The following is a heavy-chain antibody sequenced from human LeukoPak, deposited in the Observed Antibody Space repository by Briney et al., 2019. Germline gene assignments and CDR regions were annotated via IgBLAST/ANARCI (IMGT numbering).Heavy chain of an antibody. J-gene: IGHJ6*03. V-gene: IGHV4-4*07. CDR3: ARAVVVVPAATREYYYMDV. CDR2: IYTSGST. Sequence: PSETLSLTCTVSGGSISSYYWSWIRQPAGKGLEWIGRIYTSGSTNYNPSLKSRVTISVDKSKNRFSLKLSSVTAADTAVYYCARAVVVVPAATREYYYMDVWGKGTTVTVSS. CDR1: GGSISSYY. D-gene: IGHD2-2*01.